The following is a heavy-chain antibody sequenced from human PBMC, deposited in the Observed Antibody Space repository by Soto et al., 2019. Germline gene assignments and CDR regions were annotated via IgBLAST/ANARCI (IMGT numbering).Heavy chain of an antibody. CDR1: GGTFSSYT. CDR2: IIPILGIA. D-gene: IGHD2-15*01. CDR3: ARAEVGIYGMDV. Sequence: QVQLVQSGAEVKKPGSSVKVSCKASGGTFSSYTISWVRQAPGQGLEWMGRIIPILGIANYAQKFQGRVTITADKSTSTAYMELSSLRSENTAVYYCARAEVGIYGMDVWGQGTTVTVSS. J-gene: IGHJ6*02. V-gene: IGHV1-69*02.